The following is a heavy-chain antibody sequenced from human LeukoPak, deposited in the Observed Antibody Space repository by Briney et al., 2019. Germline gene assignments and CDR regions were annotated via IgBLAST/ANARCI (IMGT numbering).Heavy chain of an antibody. CDR3: ARAQYYYGHWFDP. D-gene: IGHD3-10*01. CDR1: GGSFGNYY. J-gene: IGHJ5*02. CDR2: IYITGST. V-gene: IGHV4-4*07. Sequence: SETLSLTCSISGGSFGNYYWNWVRQSAGKGLEWIGHIYITGSTNYKPSLQSRVTISLDTSRNQFSLKLSSVTAADTAVYYCARAQYYYGHWFDPWGQGTLVTVSS.